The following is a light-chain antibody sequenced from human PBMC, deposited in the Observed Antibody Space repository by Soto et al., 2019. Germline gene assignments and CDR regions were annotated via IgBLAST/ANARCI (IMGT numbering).Light chain of an antibody. CDR1: QDISDD. CDR2: GAS. Sequence: IRLTQSPSSLSSSVGDIFTISCGASQDISDDVGWYQQTPGKAPKLLISGASRLQSGVPSRFSGSGSGAAFTLTITSLRPEDSATYYCLQNHNYPRTFGQGTKVDIK. CDR3: LQNHNYPRT. J-gene: IGKJ1*01. V-gene: IGKV1-6*01.